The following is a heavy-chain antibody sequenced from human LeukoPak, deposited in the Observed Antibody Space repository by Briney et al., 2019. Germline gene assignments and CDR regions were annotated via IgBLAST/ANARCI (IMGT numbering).Heavy chain of an antibody. CDR3: ATYNSRTSFDY. J-gene: IGHJ4*02. V-gene: IGHV3-7*01. D-gene: IGHD1-14*01. CDR1: GFTFNKYW. CDR2: IKEDGTGK. Sequence: GGSLRLSCAASGFTFNKYWMMWVRQAPGKGLEWVASIKEDGTGKHYVDSVKGRFTISRDNPKNSVFLQMNSLRADDTAVYYCATYNSRTSFDYWGQGTLVTVSS.